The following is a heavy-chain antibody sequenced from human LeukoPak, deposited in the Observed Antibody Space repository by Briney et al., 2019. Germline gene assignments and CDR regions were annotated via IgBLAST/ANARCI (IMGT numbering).Heavy chain of an antibody. CDR1: GFTSSSYG. CDR2: IWYGGSNK. D-gene: IGHD6-13*01. CDR3: ARGYSSSSVDY. Sequence: GGSLRLSCAASGFTSSSYGMHWVRQAPGKGLEWVAVIWYGGSNKYYADSVKGRFTISRDNSKNTLYLQMNSLRAEDTAVYYCARGYSSSSVDYWGQGTLVTVSS. J-gene: IGHJ4*02. V-gene: IGHV3-33*01.